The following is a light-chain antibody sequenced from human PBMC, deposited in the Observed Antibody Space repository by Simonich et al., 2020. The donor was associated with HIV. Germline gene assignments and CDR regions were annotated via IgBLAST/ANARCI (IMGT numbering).Light chain of an antibody. V-gene: IGKV3-15*01. Sequence: IVMTQSPATLSVSPGERATLSCRASQSVSYNYLAWYQQKPGQAPRLLIYGAATRATGIPARFSGSGSGTEFTLTISSMQSEDFAIYYCQQRSNWPLTFGGGTKVEIK. CDR2: GAA. CDR1: QSVSYN. J-gene: IGKJ4*01. CDR3: QQRSNWPLT.